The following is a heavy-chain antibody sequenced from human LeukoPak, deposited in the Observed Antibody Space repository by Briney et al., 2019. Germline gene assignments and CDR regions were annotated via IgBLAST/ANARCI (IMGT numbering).Heavy chain of an antibody. CDR1: GFTFDDYA. V-gene: IGHV3-9*01. CDR3: ARDAIVVVPGHDY. D-gene: IGHD2-2*01. CDR2: ISWNSGSI. J-gene: IGHJ4*02. Sequence: GRSLRLSCAASGFTFDDYAMHWVRQAPGKGLEWVSGISWNSGSIGYADSVKGRFTISRDNAKNSLYLQMNSLRAEDTAVYYCARDAIVVVPGHDYWGQGTLVTVSS.